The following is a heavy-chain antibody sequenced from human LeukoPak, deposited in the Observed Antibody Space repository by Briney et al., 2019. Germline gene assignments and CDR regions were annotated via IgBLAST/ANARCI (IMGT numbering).Heavy chain of an antibody. CDR3: ARGPRLWFGEFYYYYGMDV. V-gene: IGHV4-34*01. D-gene: IGHD3-10*01. Sequence: SETLSLTCAVYGGSFSGYYWSWIRQPPGKGLEWIGEINHSGSTNYNPSLKSRVTISVDTSKNQFSLKLNSVTAADTAVYYCARGPRLWFGEFYYYYGMDVWGQGTTVTVSS. CDR1: GGSFSGYY. CDR2: INHSGST. J-gene: IGHJ6*02.